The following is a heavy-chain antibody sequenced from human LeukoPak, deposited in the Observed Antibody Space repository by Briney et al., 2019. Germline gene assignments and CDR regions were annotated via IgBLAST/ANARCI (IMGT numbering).Heavy chain of an antibody. CDR1: GGSISSGGYY. Sequence: SETLSLTCTVSGGSISSGGYYWSWIRQPPGKGLEWIGYIYHSGSTYYNPSLKSRVTISVDRSKNQFSLKLSSVTAADTAVYYCARVMITFGGVIVPDAFDIWGQGTMVTVSS. D-gene: IGHD3-16*02. J-gene: IGHJ3*02. V-gene: IGHV4-30-2*01. CDR3: ARVMITFGGVIVPDAFDI. CDR2: IYHSGST.